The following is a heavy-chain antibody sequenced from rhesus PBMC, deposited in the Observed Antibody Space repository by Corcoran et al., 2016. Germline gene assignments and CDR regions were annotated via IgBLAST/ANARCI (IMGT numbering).Heavy chain of an antibody. J-gene: IGHJ4*01. D-gene: IGHD6-31*01. CDR2: IYRNSEST. V-gene: IGHV4S12*01. CDR1: GGSISGYY. Sequence: QVQLQESGPGAVKPSETLSLTCTVSGGSISGYYWSWIRQPPGKGLEWMGDIYRNSESTNYPPSLSSRVTISKATSRNQFSLKLSSVTATDTAVYYCARFRHSSGWLDYWGQGVLVTVSS. CDR3: ARFRHSSGWLDY.